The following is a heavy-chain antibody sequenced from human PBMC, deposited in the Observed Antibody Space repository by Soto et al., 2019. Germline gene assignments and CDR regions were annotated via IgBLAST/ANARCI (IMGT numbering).Heavy chain of an antibody. Sequence: SETLSLTCTVSGPSVTSHYWSWIRQPPGKGLEWIGYIYHTGSTNYNPSLKRRVTISVDTSKNQFSLKLSSVTAADTAVYYCARAGGLYGSGSYYDFDYWGQGTLVTVSS. CDR1: GPSVTSHY. D-gene: IGHD3-10*01. J-gene: IGHJ4*02. CDR2: IYHTGST. V-gene: IGHV4-59*02. CDR3: ARAGGLYGSGSYYDFDY.